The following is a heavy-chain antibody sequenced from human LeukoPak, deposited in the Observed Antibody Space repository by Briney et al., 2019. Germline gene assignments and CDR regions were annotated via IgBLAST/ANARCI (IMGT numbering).Heavy chain of an antibody. CDR3: ASIYYYDSAPFDP. Sequence: SSETLSLTCTVSGASISNYYWSWIRQPAGKGLEWIGRIYSSGSTNYNPSLKSRVTISVDTSKNQFSLKLSSVTAADTAVYYCASIYYYDSAPFDPWGQGTLVTVSS. CDR1: GASISNYY. J-gene: IGHJ5*02. D-gene: IGHD3-22*01. CDR2: IYSSGST. V-gene: IGHV4-4*07.